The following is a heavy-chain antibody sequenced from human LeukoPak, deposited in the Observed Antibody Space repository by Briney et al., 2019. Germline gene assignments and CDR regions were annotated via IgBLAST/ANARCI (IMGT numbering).Heavy chain of an antibody. J-gene: IGHJ4*02. D-gene: IGHD1-26*01. Sequence: GSLRLSCAASGFTSTSYSMNSVRQAPGQGLEWVSSISSSSSYIYYADSVKGRLTISRDNAKNSLYLQMNSLRAEDTAVYYCARELWEPDFDYWGQGTLVTVSS. CDR2: ISSSSSYI. CDR3: ARELWEPDFDY. CDR1: GFTSTSYS. V-gene: IGHV3-21*01.